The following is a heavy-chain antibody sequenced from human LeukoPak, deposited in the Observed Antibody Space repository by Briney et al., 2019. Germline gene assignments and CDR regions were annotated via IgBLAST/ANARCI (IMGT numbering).Heavy chain of an antibody. V-gene: IGHV3-23*01. Sequence: GGSLRLSCAASGFTFSSYGMSWVRQAPGKGLEWVSGNSGSGGSTYYADSVKGRFTISRDNSKNTLYLQMNSLRAEDTAVYYCAKDPTSHYYDSSGYYGYWGQGTLVTVSS. CDR3: AKDPTSHYYDSSGYYGY. J-gene: IGHJ4*02. CDR2: NSGSGGST. D-gene: IGHD3-22*01. CDR1: GFTFSSYG.